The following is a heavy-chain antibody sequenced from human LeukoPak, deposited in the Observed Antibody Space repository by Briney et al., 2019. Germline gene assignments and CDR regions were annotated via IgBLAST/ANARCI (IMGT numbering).Heavy chain of an antibody. CDR2: IIDSGEST. Sequence: GGSLRLSCAASGFTFSSYAMSWVRQAPGKGLEWVSGIIDSGESTYYANFAKGRFTISRDNSNNTLYLQMNSLRAEDTAVYYCARDRIAAAGANILYYYYYGMDVWGQGTTVTVSS. V-gene: IGHV3-23*01. CDR3: ARDRIAAAGANILYYYYYGMDV. J-gene: IGHJ6*02. CDR1: GFTFSSYA. D-gene: IGHD6-13*01.